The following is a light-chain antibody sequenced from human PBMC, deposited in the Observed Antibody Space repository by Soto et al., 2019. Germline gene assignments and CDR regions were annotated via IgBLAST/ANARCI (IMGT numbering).Light chain of an antibody. V-gene: IGKV3-15*01. CDR1: QSVSIN. CDR3: QQYNNWPPLT. Sequence: EIVMTQSPATLSVSPGERATLSCRASQSVSINLAWYQQKPGQAPRLLIYGASTSATGIPARFSGSGSGTEFTLTISSLQSEDFAVYYCQQYNNWPPLTFGGGTKVEIK. CDR2: GAS. J-gene: IGKJ4*01.